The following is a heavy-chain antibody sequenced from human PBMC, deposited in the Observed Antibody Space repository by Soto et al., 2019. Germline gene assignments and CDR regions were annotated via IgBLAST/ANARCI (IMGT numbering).Heavy chain of an antibody. Sequence: SETLSLTCAVYGGSFSGYYWSWIRQPPGKGLEWIGEINHSGSTNYNPSLKSRVTISVDTSKNQFSLKLSSVPAADTAVYYCARGLPGGSGVRGVISYMGYYGMDVWGQGTTVTVSS. D-gene: IGHD3-10*01. CDR2: INHSGST. V-gene: IGHV4-34*01. CDR3: ARGLPGGSGVRGVISYMGYYGMDV. J-gene: IGHJ6*02. CDR1: GGSFSGYY.